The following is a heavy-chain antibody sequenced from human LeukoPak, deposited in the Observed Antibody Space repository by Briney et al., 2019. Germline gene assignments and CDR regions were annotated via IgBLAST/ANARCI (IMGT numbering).Heavy chain of an antibody. Sequence: GGSLRLSCAASRFTFSTFSMNWVRQAPGKGLEWVSYISSSGSTIYYADSVKGRFTISRDNAKNSLYLQMNSLRAEDTAVYYCARAYGPDAFDIWGQGTMVTVSS. CDR2: ISSSGSTI. CDR1: RFTFSTFS. D-gene: IGHD3-10*01. CDR3: ARAYGPDAFDI. V-gene: IGHV3-48*04. J-gene: IGHJ3*02.